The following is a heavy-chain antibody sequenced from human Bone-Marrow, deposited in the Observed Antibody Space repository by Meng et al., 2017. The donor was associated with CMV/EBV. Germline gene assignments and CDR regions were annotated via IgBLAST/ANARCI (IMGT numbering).Heavy chain of an antibody. D-gene: IGHD1-26*01. V-gene: IGHV3-7*01. Sequence: GESLKISCVVSGLTFSSYWMSWVRQAPGKGLEWVANIKQDGSEKNYVDSVKGRFIISRDNAKNSLYLQMNSLRAEDTAVYYCAGDGSGSYYAYWGQGTLVTGSS. CDR1: GLTFSSYW. CDR3: AGDGSGSYYAY. CDR2: IKQDGSEK. J-gene: IGHJ4*02.